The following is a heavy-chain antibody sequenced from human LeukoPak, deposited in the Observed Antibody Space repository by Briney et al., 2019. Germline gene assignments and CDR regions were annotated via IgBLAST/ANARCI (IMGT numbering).Heavy chain of an antibody. CDR3: AKGPYYDSSATPDY. CDR2: IKQDGSEK. V-gene: IGHV3-7*01. Sequence: GGSLRLSCAASGFTFSSYWMSWVRQAPGKGLEWVANIKQDGSEKYYVDSVKGRFTISRDNAKNSLYLQMNSLRAEDTAVYYCAKGPYYDSSATPDYWGQGTLVTVSS. CDR1: GFTFSSYW. D-gene: IGHD3-22*01. J-gene: IGHJ4*02.